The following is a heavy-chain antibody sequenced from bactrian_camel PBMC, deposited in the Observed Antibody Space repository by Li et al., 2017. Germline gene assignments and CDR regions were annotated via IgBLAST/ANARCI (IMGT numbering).Heavy chain of an antibody. V-gene: IGHV3S40*01. D-gene: IGHD3*01. Sequence: VQLVESGGGLVQPGGSLRLSCVASGFSFGSYAMSWVRQAPGKGLEWVSGINGGGGSTYYADSVKGRFTISQDNTKNTVYLQMNSLKSDDTAMYYCAAAQVCSFRVATVGYWGQGTQVTVS. CDR1: GFSFGSYA. CDR3: AAAQVCSFRVATVGY. CDR2: INGGGGST. J-gene: IGHJ6*01.